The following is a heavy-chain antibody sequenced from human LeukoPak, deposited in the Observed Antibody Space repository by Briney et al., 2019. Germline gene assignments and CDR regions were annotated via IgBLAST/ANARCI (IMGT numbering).Heavy chain of an antibody. CDR3: AKAGVGATNWPFDY. J-gene: IGHJ4*02. CDR2: ISGSGGST. CDR1: GFTFSSYA. Sequence: GGSLRLSCAASGFTFSSYAMSWARQAPGKGLEWVSAISGSGGSTYYADSVKGRFTISRDNSKNTLYPQMNSLRAEDTAVYYCAKAGVGATNWPFDYWGQGTLVTVSS. D-gene: IGHD1-26*01. V-gene: IGHV3-23*01.